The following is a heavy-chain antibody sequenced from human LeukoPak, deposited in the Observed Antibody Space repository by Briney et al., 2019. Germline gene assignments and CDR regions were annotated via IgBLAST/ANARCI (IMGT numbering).Heavy chain of an antibody. V-gene: IGHV4-31*03. CDR3: ARDYGRAYYYYGMDV. CDR2: IYYSGNT. D-gene: IGHD4-17*01. Sequence: SQTLSLTCTVSGGSISSGGYYWSWIRQHPGKGLEWIGYIYYSGNTYYNPSLKSRVTISVDTFKNQFSLKLSSVTAADTAVYYCARDYGRAYYYYGMDVWGQGTTVTVSS. CDR1: GGSISSGGYY. J-gene: IGHJ6*02.